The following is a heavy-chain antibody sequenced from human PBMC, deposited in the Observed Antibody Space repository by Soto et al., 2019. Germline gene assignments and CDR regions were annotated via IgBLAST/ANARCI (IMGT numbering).Heavy chain of an antibody. D-gene: IGHD3-22*01. J-gene: IGHJ3*02. Sequence: SVKVSCKASGCTFASYAISWVRQAPGPGLEWMVGIIPIFGTANYAQKFQGRVTITADESTSTAYMEHTSLTSEDTALYYCARDGARTYYYDSSGYPDAFDICGQGTPVTVSS. CDR3: ARDGARTYYYDSSGYPDAFDI. CDR2: IIPIFGTA. V-gene: IGHV1-69*13. CDR1: GCTFASYA.